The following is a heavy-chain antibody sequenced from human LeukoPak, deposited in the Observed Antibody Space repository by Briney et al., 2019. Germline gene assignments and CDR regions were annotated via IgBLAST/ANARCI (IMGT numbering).Heavy chain of an antibody. CDR1: GGSISSSNW. V-gene: IGHV4-39*01. CDR2: IYYSGST. CDR3: ARQNYDILTGYYGHAFDI. D-gene: IGHD3-9*01. Sequence: SETLSLTCAVSGGSISSSNWWSWVRQPPGKGLEWIGSIYYSGSTYYNPSLKSRVTISVDTSKNQFSLKLSSVTAADTAVYYCARQNYDILTGYYGHAFDIWGQGTMVTVSS. J-gene: IGHJ3*02.